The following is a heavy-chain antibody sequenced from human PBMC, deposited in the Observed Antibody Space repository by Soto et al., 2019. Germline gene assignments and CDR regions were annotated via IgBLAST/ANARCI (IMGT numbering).Heavy chain of an antibody. V-gene: IGHV3-21*01. CDR3: ARDLIAARDFDY. CDR2: ISSSSSYI. Sequence: GGSLRLSCAASGFTFSSYSMNWVRQAPGKGLEWVSSISSSSSYIYYADSVKGRFTISRDNAKNSLYLQMNSLRAEDTAVYYCARDLIAARDFDYWGQGTLVTVSS. CDR1: GFTFSSYS. J-gene: IGHJ4*02. D-gene: IGHD6-25*01.